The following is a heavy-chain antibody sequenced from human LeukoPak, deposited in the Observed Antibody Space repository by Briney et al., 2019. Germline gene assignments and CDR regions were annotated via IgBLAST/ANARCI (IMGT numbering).Heavy chain of an antibody. CDR1: GGSISSSSYY. Sequence: PSETLSLTGTVSGGSISSSSYYWGWIRQPPGKGLEWIGSIYYSGSTYYNPSLKSRVTISVDTSKNQFSLRLSSVTAADTAVYYCASSANYGGNSGYFDSWGQGTLVTVSS. V-gene: IGHV4-39*01. J-gene: IGHJ4*02. CDR2: IYYSGST. CDR3: ASSANYGGNSGYFDS. D-gene: IGHD4-23*01.